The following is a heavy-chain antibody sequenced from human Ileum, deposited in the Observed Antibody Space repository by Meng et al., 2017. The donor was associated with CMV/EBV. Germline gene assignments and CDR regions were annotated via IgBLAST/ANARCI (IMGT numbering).Heavy chain of an antibody. CDR1: GFTFTSYW. D-gene: IGHD2-2*01. V-gene: IGHV3-7*03. CDR3: ARFASVGY. J-gene: IGHJ4*02. CDR2: IKEDGSQK. Sequence: GGSLRLSCVASGFTFTSYWMSWVRQAPGKGPEWVATIKEDGSQKHYIDSVKGRFTISRDNAQNSLYLQMNNLSPEDTAMYYCARFASVGYWGQGTLVTVSS.